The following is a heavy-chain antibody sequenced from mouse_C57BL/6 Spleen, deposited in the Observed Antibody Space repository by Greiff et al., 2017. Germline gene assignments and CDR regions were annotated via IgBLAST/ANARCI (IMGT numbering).Heavy chain of an antibody. CDR2: INPNNGGT. CDR3: ARECYYVGVDY. J-gene: IGHJ4*01. D-gene: IGHD1-1*01. CDR1: GYTFTSYW. V-gene: IGHV1-53*01. Sequence: QVQLQQPGTELVKPGASVKLSCKASGYTFTSYWMHWVKQRPGQGLEWIGNINPNNGGTKYNEKFKSKATLTVYKSSSQSYMQLSSLTSEDSAVYYCARECYYVGVDYWGQGTSVTVSS.